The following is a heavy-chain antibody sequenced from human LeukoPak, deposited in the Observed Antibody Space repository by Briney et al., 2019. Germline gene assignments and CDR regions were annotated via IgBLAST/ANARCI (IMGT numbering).Heavy chain of an antibody. CDR3: AKGYSYGYYYFYYYGMDV. D-gene: IGHD5-18*01. V-gene: IGHV6-1*01. CDR2: TYYRSKWYN. CDR1: GDSVSSNSAA. J-gene: IGHJ6*02. Sequence: SQTLSLTCAISGDSVSSNSAAWNWIRQSPSRGLEWLGRTYYRSKWYNDYAVSVKSRITINPDTSKNLFSLQLNSVTPEDTAVYYCAKGYSYGYYYFYYYGMDVWGQGTTVTVSS.